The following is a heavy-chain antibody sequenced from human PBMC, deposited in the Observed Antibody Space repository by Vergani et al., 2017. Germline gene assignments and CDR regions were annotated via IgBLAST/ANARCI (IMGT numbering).Heavy chain of an antibody. CDR3: ARYYDSGH. D-gene: IGHD3-10*01. V-gene: IGHV3-23*01. CDR1: GFTFSSYA. Sequence: EVQLLESGGGLVQPGGSLRLSCAASGFTFSSYAMSWVRQAPGKGLEWVSAISGSGGSTYYADSVKGRFTISRDNAKNSAYLQMNSLRVDDTAVYYCARYYDSGHWGRGTLATVSS. CDR2: ISGSGGST. J-gene: IGHJ4*02.